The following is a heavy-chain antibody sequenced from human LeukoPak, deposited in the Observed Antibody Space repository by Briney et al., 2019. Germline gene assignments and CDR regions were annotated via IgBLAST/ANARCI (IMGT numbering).Heavy chain of an antibody. V-gene: IGHV3-66*01. Sequence: GGSLRLSCAASQFSVSTNYMSWVRQAPGKGLEWVSIIYSTGGKYYADSVKGRFTISRDNSKNTLYLQMNSLRAEDTAVYYCAKVRVAAALPYYFDYWGQGTLVTVSS. CDR3: AKVRVAAALPYYFDY. D-gene: IGHD6-13*01. J-gene: IGHJ4*02. CDR2: IYSTGGK. CDR1: QFSVSTNY.